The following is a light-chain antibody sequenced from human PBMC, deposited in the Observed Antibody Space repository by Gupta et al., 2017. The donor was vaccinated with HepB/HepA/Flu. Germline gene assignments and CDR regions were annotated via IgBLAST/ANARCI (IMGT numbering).Light chain of an antibody. J-gene: IGLJ1*01. V-gene: IGLV2-11*01. CDR1: ISDVGGYNF. Sequence: QSALTQPRLVSGSPGQSVTISCTGTISDVGGYNFVSWYQVHPGKDPKIIIPDVRERPAGVPDRVSGSKSGNKASMTISGVQAEDEADYYCCSYAGSPYVFGTGTRVAVL. CDR3: CSYAGSPYV. CDR2: DVR.